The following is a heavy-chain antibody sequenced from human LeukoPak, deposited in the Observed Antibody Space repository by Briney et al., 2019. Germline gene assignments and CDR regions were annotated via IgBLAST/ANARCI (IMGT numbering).Heavy chain of an antibody. V-gene: IGHV3-23*01. J-gene: IGHJ1*01. Sequence: GGSLRLSCAPSGFTFSSYAMSWVRQAPGKGLEWVSVITGSGDSTYYADFVKGRFTISRDNSKNTLYLQMNSLRAEDTAVYYCAKDPLSGQLLPRYFQHWGQGTLVTVSS. D-gene: IGHD2-2*01. CDR3: AKDPLSGQLLPRYFQH. CDR1: GFTFSSYA. CDR2: ITGSGDST.